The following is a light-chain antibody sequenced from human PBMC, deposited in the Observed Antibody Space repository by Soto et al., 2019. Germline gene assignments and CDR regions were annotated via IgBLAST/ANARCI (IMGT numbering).Light chain of an antibody. CDR2: DAS. V-gene: IGKV1-5*01. CDR3: QQTYTTPEIT. Sequence: DIQMTQSPSTLSASVGDRVTTTCRASQTISTWSAWHQQKPGKAPKSLIYDASSLESGVPSRFSGSGSGTEFTLTISSLQPEDFAIYYCQQTYTTPEITFGQGKRLEI. J-gene: IGKJ5*01. CDR1: QTISTW.